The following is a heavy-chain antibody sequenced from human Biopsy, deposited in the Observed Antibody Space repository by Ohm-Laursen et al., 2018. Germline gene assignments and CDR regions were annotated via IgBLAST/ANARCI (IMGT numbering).Heavy chain of an antibody. J-gene: IGHJ3*02. CDR2: IYYRWTS. V-gene: IGHV4-59*02. D-gene: IGHD2/OR15-2a*01. Sequence: SETLSLTCSVSGGSVGDYFLSWIRLVPGKRPEWIGYIYYRWTSENNPSLRSRVTTSVDISRNQFFLNMKSVTGADTAVYYCAAFPFSGGPAFDIWGQGTTVIVSS. CDR1: GGSVGDYF. CDR3: AAFPFSGGPAFDI.